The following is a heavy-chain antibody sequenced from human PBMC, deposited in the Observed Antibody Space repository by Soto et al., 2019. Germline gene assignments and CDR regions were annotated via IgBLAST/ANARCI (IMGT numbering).Heavy chain of an antibody. CDR1: GGSISSGGCS. D-gene: IGHD4-4*01. CDR2: IYYSGST. CDR3: ARGSPVTDYYYYVMAV. Sequence: SETLSLTCTVSGGSISSGGCSWTWIRQPPGKGLEWIGYIYYSGSTYYNPSLKRRVAISVDTSKNQFSLKLRSVTAADTAVYYCARGSPVTDYYYYVMAVWGQGTTVTVSS. J-gene: IGHJ6*02. V-gene: IGHV4-61*08.